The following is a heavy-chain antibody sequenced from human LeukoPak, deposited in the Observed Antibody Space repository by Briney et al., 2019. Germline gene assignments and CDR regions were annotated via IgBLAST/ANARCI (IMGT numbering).Heavy chain of an antibody. CDR1: GFTFSSYG. V-gene: IGHV3-23*01. CDR2: ISVGGYST. J-gene: IGHJ4*02. D-gene: IGHD4-17*01. Sequence: GGSLRLSCAASGFTFSSYGMTWVRQAPGKGLEWVSAISVGGYSTYYADSVKGRFTISREGSRDTLYLQMHSLIAEDTAVYYCAKMSDYGDPSYFDYWGQGTLVTVSS. CDR3: AKMSDYGDPSYFDY.